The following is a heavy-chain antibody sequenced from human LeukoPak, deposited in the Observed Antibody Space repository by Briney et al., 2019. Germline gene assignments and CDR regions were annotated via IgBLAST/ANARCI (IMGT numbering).Heavy chain of an antibody. CDR1: GYSISSGYY. D-gene: IGHD3-22*01. CDR2: IYHSGST. CDR3: ARDSAYYYDSSGYHGGFDY. J-gene: IGHJ4*02. V-gene: IGHV4-38-2*02. Sequence: SETLSLTCTVSGYSISSGYYWGWIRQPPGKGLEWIGSIYHSGSTYYNPSLKSRVTISVDTSKNQFSLKLSSVTAADTAVYYCARDSAYYYDSSGYHGGFDYWGQGTLVAVSS.